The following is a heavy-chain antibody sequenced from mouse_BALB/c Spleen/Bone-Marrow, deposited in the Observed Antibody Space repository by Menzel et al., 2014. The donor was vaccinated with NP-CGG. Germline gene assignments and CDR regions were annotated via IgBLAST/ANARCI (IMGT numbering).Heavy chain of an antibody. D-gene: IGHD4-1*01. V-gene: IGHV1-54*01. Sequence: VQLQQPGAELVRPGTSVKVSCKASGYAFTNYLIEWVKQRPGQGLEWIGVINPGSGGTNYNEKFRGKATLTADKSSSTAYMQLSSLTSDDSAVYFCARCLTGTSALDFWGQGTSVTGSS. CDR1: GYAFTNYL. CDR3: ARCLTGTSALDF. CDR2: INPGSGGT. J-gene: IGHJ4*01.